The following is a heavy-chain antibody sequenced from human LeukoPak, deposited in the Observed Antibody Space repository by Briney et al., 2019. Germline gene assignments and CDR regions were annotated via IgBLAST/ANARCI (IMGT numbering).Heavy chain of an antibody. CDR1: GFTFSAYT. CDR3: ARDDYSDSPTYYNGMDV. J-gene: IGHJ6*02. D-gene: IGHD4/OR15-4a*01. V-gene: IGHV3-21*01. CDR2: MSGIGGFV. Sequence: GGSLRLSCAPSGFTFSAYTMNWVRQAPGKGLEWVSSMSGIGGFVHYADSVKGRFTISRDNAKSSLYLQMNSLRAEDTAVYFCARDDYSDSPTYYNGMDVWGRGTAVTVSS.